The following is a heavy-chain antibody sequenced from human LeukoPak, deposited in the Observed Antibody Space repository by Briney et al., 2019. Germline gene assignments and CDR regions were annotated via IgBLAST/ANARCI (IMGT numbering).Heavy chain of an antibody. CDR2: IWSDGSNR. CDR3: AKDAQRGFDYSNSLDN. CDR1: GFTFSRYG. J-gene: IGHJ4*02. Sequence: GGSLRLSCATSGFTFSRYGMHWVRQAPGKGLEWVAVIWSDGSNRYYGDPVKGRFTISRDNFQRTVYLQMNSLRAEDTAVYYCAKDAQRGFDYSNSLDNWGQGTLVTVSS. D-gene: IGHD4-11*01. V-gene: IGHV3-33*06.